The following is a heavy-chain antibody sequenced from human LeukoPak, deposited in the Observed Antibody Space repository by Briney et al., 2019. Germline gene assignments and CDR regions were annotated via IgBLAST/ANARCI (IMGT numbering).Heavy chain of an antibody. D-gene: IGHD3-22*01. V-gene: IGHV1-8*01. Sequence: ASVEVSCKASGYTFTSYDINWVRQATGQGLEWMGWMNPNSGNTGYAQKFQGRVTMTRNTSISTAYMELSSLRSEDTAVYYCARARSGCSGYFCLPKNWFDPWGQGTLVTVFS. CDR2: MNPNSGNT. J-gene: IGHJ5*02. CDR1: GYTFTSYD. CDR3: ARARSGCSGYFCLPKNWFDP.